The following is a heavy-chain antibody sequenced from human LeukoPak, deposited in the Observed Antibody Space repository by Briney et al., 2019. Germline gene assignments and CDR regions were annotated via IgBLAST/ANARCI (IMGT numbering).Heavy chain of an antibody. V-gene: IGHV3-49*04. D-gene: IGHD3-10*01. J-gene: IGHJ4*02. CDR3: TRTPYYYGSGSYYTPYYFDY. Sequence: GRSLRLSCTASGFTFGDYAMSWVRQAPGKGLEWVGFIRSKAYGGTTEYAASVKGRFTISRDDSKGIAYLQMNSLKTEDTAVYHCTRTPYYYGSGSYYTPYYFDYWGQGTLVTVSS. CDR2: IRSKAYGGTT. CDR1: GFTFGDYA.